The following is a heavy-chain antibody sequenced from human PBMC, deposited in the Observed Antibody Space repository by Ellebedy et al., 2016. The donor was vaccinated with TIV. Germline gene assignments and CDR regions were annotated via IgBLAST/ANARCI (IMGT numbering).Heavy chain of an antibody. Sequence: GESLKISCAASGFSFSNYWMTWVRQAPGKGLEWVANINQDGSEEFYVDSVKGRFTISRDNAKNSLYLQMNSMRAEDTGVYYCARDEMTTDYWGQGTSVTVSS. V-gene: IGHV3-7*01. D-gene: IGHD5-24*01. CDR1: GFSFSNYW. CDR2: INQDGSEE. J-gene: IGHJ4*02. CDR3: ARDEMTTDY.